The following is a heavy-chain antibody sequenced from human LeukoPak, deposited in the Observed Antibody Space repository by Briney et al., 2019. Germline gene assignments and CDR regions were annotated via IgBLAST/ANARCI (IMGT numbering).Heavy chain of an antibody. CDR1: GYTFTGYY. Sequence: ASVKVSCKASGYTFTGYYMHWVRRAPGQGLEWMGWINPNSGGTNYAQKFQGWVTMTRDTSISTAYMELSRLRSDDTAVYYCARDPSSPAYYYDSSGDYYFDYWGQGTLVTVSS. V-gene: IGHV1-2*04. CDR2: INPNSGGT. J-gene: IGHJ4*02. D-gene: IGHD3-22*01. CDR3: ARDPSSPAYYYDSSGDYYFDY.